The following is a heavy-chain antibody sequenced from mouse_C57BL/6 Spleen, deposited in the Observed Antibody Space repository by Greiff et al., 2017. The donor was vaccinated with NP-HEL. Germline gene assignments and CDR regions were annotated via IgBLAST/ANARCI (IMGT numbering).Heavy chain of an antibody. J-gene: IGHJ2*01. CDR1: GYTFTSYW. CDR3: ARVLPRGYYFDY. CDR2: IDPSDSYT. V-gene: IGHV1-69*01. Sequence: QVQLQQPGAELVMPGASVKLSCKASGYTFTSYWMHWVKQRPGQGLEWIGEIDPSDSYTNYNQKFKGKTTLTVDKSSSTAYMQLSSLTSEDSAVYYCARVLPRGYYFDYLGQGTTLTVSS. D-gene: IGHD2-1*01.